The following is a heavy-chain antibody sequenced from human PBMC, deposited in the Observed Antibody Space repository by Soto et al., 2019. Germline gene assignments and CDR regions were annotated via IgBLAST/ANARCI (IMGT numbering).Heavy chain of an antibody. CDR2: INHSGST. CDR3: ASIYDFWSGYYLDWFDP. CDR1: GGSFSGYY. V-gene: IGHV4-34*01. D-gene: IGHD3-3*01. J-gene: IGHJ5*02. Sequence: SETLCLTCAGYGGSFSGYYWSGIRQPPGKGLEWIGEINHSGSTNYNPSLKSRVTISVDTSKNQFSLKLSSVTAADTAVYYCASIYDFWSGYYLDWFDPWGQGTLVIVSS.